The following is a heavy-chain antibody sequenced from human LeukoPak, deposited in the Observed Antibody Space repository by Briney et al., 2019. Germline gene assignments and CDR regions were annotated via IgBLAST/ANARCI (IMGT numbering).Heavy chain of an antibody. CDR3: AREGGYDSSGGRRGAFDI. CDR2: ISGSGGST. Sequence: PGGSLRLSCAASGFTFSSYAMSWVRQAPGKGLEWVSAISGSGGSTYYADSVKGRFTISRDNSKNTLYLQMNSLRAEDTAVYYCAREGGYDSSGGRRGAFDIWGQGTMVTVSS. J-gene: IGHJ3*02. V-gene: IGHV3-23*01. D-gene: IGHD3-22*01. CDR1: GFTFSSYA.